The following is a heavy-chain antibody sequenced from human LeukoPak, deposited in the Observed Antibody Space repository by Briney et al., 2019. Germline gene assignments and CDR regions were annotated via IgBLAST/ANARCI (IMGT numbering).Heavy chain of an antibody. CDR2: ISGSGGST. CDR1: GFTFSSYA. J-gene: IGHJ6*02. Sequence: GGSLRLSCAASGFTFSSYAMSWVRQAPGKGLEWVSAISGSGGSTYYADSVKGRFTISRDNSKNTLYLQMNSLRAEDTAVYYCASSIRGVIIKGDYYYYYYGMDVWGQGTTVTVSS. CDR3: ASSIRGVIIKGDYYYYYYGMDV. D-gene: IGHD3-10*01. V-gene: IGHV3-23*01.